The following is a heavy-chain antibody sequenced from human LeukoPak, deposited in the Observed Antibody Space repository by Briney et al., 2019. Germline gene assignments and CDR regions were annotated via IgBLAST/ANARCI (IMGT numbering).Heavy chain of an antibody. CDR3: AKDDAWGRYKD. Sequence: QAGGSREPPVPAPEFPFTTHAITWSRKAQGKGLKWVSGISPSGGITYYTDSVRGRFTISRDNSKNTVSLQMNSLRGEDTAVYYCAKDDAWGRYKDWGQGTLVTVSS. CDR1: EFPFTTHA. CDR2: ISPSGGIT. V-gene: IGHV3-23*01. D-gene: IGHD3-16*01. J-gene: IGHJ1*01.